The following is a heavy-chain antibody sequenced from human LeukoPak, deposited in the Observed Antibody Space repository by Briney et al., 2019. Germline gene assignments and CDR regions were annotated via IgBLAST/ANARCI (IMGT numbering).Heavy chain of an antibody. V-gene: IGHV3-7*01. Sequence: GGSLRLSCAASGFTFSSYWMSWVRQAPGKGLEWVANIKQDGSEKYYVDSVEGRFTISRDNAKNSLYLQMNSLRAEDTAVYYCAGDQWLPSRDGFDYWGQGTLVTVSS. CDR1: GFTFSSYW. CDR2: IKQDGSEK. CDR3: AGDQWLPSRDGFDY. D-gene: IGHD6-19*01. J-gene: IGHJ4*02.